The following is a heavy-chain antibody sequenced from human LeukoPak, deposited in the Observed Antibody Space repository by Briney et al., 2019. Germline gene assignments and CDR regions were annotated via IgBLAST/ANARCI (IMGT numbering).Heavy chain of an antibody. Sequence: QTGGSLRLSCAASGFTSSSYWMHWVRQVPGKGLVWVSRISGDGTARNYADSVKGRFTISRDDAKNTVDLQMNGLRGEDTAVYYCVRGRGSYGWFDPWGQGTLVTVSS. CDR3: VRGRGSYGWFDP. V-gene: IGHV3-74*01. CDR2: ISGDGTAR. D-gene: IGHD3-10*01. J-gene: IGHJ5*02. CDR1: GFTSSSYW.